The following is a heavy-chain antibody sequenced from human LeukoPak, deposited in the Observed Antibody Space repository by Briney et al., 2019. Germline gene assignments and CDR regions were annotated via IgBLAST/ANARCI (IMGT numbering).Heavy chain of an antibody. CDR2: ISYDGSNK. CDR3: AKEEQWLASDAFDY. V-gene: IGHV3-30-3*02. J-gene: IGHJ4*02. D-gene: IGHD6-19*01. Sequence: PGGSLRLSCAASGFTFSSYAMHWVRQAPGKGLEWVAVISYDGSNKYYADSVKGRFTISRDNSKNTLYLQMNSLRAEDTAVYYCAKEEQWLASDAFDYWGQGTLVTVSS. CDR1: GFTFSSYA.